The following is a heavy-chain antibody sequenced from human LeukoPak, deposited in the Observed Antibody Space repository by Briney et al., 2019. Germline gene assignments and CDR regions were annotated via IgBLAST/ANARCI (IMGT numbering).Heavy chain of an antibody. J-gene: IGHJ6*02. Sequence: GGSLRLSCAASGFTFSSYGMHWVRQAPGKGLEWVAFIRYDGSNKYYADSVKGRFTISRDKSKNTLYLQMNSLRAEDTAVYYCAKDRGPLVVKVPSGMDVWGQGTTVTVSS. CDR3: AKDRGPLVVKVPSGMDV. V-gene: IGHV3-30*02. CDR1: GFTFSSYG. CDR2: IRYDGSNK. D-gene: IGHD3-22*01.